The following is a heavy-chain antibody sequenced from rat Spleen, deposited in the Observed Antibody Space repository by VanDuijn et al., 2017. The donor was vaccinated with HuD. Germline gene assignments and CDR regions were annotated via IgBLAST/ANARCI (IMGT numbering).Heavy chain of an antibody. J-gene: IGHJ3*01. CDR3: APLTPNWLAY. Sequence: EVQVLESGGGLVQPGNSLKLSCATSGFTFSTAWMYWYRQFPKKRLEWVARIKAKSNNFATDYTESVKGRFTISRDDSKSSIYLQISNLKEEDTAIYYCAPLTPNWLAYWGQGTLVTVSS. CDR2: IKAKSNNFAT. D-gene: IGHD5-1*01. V-gene: IGHV6-6*01. CDR1: GFTFSTAW.